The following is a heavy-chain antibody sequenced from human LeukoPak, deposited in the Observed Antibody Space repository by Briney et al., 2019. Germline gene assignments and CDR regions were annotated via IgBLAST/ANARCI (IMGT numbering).Heavy chain of an antibody. CDR2: INPNTGAT. V-gene: IGHV1-2*02. Sequence: ASVKVSCKASGYTFNAYFMHWVRQAPGQGLEWMGWINPNTGATNYAQKFQGRVTLTRDTSITTVYMELSSLKSDDTAVYYCARVVGMDLVYWGQGTLVTVSS. D-gene: IGHD1-14*01. CDR3: ARVVGMDLVY. J-gene: IGHJ4*02. CDR1: GYTFNAYF.